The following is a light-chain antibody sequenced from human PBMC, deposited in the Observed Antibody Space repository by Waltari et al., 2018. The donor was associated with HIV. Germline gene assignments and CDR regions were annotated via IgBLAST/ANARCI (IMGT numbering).Light chain of an antibody. CDR3: QQYSFYSGT. Sequence: DIQMTQSPSTLSASVGVRVTITCRASQRINTYLAWYQQKPGKAPKLLIYKASSLQSGVPSRFSGSGSGTEFTLTISSLQPDDFASYYCQQYSFYSGTFGQGTKVEIK. CDR2: KAS. J-gene: IGKJ1*01. CDR1: QRINTY. V-gene: IGKV1-5*03.